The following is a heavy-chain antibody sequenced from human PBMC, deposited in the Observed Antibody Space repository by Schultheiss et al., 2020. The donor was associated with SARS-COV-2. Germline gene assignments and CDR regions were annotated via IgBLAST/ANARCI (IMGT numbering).Heavy chain of an antibody. J-gene: IGHJ4*02. D-gene: IGHD6-13*01. V-gene: IGHV3-7*03. CDR1: GFTFSSYW. CDR3: ARTEAGTYFDY. Sequence: GESLKISCAASGFTFSSYWMSWVRQAPGKGLEWVANIKQDGSEKYYVDSVKGRFTISRDNAKNSLYLQMNSLRAEDTAVYYCARTEAGTYFDYWGQGTLVTVSS. CDR2: IKQDGSEK.